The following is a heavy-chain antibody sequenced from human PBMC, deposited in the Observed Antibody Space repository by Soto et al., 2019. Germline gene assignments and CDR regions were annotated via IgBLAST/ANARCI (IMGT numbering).Heavy chain of an antibody. D-gene: IGHD6-25*01. CDR1: GYKFISHY. CDR3: ARDSAATARSYSLDF. V-gene: IGHV1-46*01. CDR2: VNPDGGIG. J-gene: IGHJ4*02. Sequence: QVQLVQSGADVKNPGASVKISCTASGYKFISHYIHWVRQAPGPGLEWMGLVNPDGGIGDVAQKSHDRVSRARDPSTTTGYMELRSRTSDDTALSSWARDSAATARSYSLDFWGKGALVTVS.